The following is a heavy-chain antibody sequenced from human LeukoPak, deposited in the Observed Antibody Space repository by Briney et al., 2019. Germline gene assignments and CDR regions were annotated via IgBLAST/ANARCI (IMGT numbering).Heavy chain of an antibody. J-gene: IGHJ4*02. V-gene: IGHV3-53*01. CDR3: ARGLDYYDSSGYRLSGLGY. Sequence: PGGSLRLSCAVSGFTVSGNYMSWVRQAPGKGLEWVSLIYSGGTTYYADSVKGRFTISRDNSKNTLYLQMNSLRAEDTAVYYCARGLDYYDSSGYRLSGLGYWGQGTLVTVSS. CDR2: IYSGGTT. D-gene: IGHD3-22*01. CDR1: GFTVSGNY.